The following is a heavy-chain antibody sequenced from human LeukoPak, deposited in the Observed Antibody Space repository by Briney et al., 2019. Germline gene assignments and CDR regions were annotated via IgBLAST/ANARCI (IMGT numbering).Heavy chain of an antibody. CDR3: ARGYSGYDYFAY. CDR1: GFTFSSYA. D-gene: IGHD5-12*01. V-gene: IGHV3-30-3*01. CDR2: ISYDGSNK. Sequence: PGGSLRLSCAASGFTFSSYAMHWVRQAPGKGLEWVAVISYDGSNKYYADSVKGRFTISRDNSKNTLYLQMNSLRAEDTAVYYCARGYSGYDYFAYWGQGTLVTVSS. J-gene: IGHJ4*02.